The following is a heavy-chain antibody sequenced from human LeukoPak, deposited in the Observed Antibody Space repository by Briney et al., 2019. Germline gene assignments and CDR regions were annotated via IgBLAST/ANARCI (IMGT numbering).Heavy chain of an antibody. CDR1: GGSISSYS. CDR3: ARQQLKTMASFDS. Sequence: SETLSLTCSVSGGSISSYSWSWIRLPAGKGLEWIGRISTSGSTDYNTSLKRRLTMSLDTSTNHFSLKLNSVTAADTAVYYCARQQLKTMASFDSWGQGTLVTVSS. CDR2: ISTSGST. J-gene: IGHJ4*02. D-gene: IGHD4/OR15-4a*01. V-gene: IGHV4-4*07.